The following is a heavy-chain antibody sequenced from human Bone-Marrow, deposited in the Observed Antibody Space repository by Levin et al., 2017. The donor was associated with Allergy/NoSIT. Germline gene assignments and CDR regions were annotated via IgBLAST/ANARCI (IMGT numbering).Heavy chain of an antibody. V-gene: IGHV3-23*01. Sequence: GESLKISCATSGFTFSRFAMNWVRQAPGGGLEWVSAISGSGGVTYYADSVKGRFTISSDSSTTTVHLNMHNLRADDTAVYYCAKTTTRPAYYFDYWGQGTLVTVSS. CDR3: AKTTTRPAYYFDY. CDR1: GFTFSRFA. J-gene: IGHJ4*02. D-gene: IGHD6-6*01. CDR2: ISGSGGVT.